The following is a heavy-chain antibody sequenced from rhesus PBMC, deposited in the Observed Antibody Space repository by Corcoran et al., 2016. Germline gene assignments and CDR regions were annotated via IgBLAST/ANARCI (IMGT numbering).Heavy chain of an antibody. Sequence: QVTLKESGPALVKPTQTLTLTCTFSGFSLRTSGMRVSWIRLPPGKALEGLARIDWDDDKYYSTSLKSRLTISKDTSKNQVVLTMTNMDPVDTATYYCARSYNFWSGYSNRFDVWGPGVLVTVSS. J-gene: IGHJ5-1*01. CDR1: GFSLRTSGMR. V-gene: IGHV2S2*01. D-gene: IGHD3-3*01. CDR3: ARSYNFWSGYSNRFDV. CDR2: IDWDDDK.